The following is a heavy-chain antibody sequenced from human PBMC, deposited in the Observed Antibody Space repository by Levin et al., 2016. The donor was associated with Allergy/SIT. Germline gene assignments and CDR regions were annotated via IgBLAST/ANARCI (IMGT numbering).Heavy chain of an antibody. CDR3: VRGGVQYYFDSGGY. CDR1: GFTFSSHS. V-gene: IGHV3-21*01. D-gene: IGHD3-22*01. J-gene: IGHJ4*02. Sequence: GGSLRLSCAASGFTFSSHSMNWVRQAPGKGLEWVSSISISSTYISYADSVKGRFTVSRDNAKNSLYLQINSLRAEDTAVYYCVRGGVQYYFDSGGYWGQGTLVTVSS. CDR2: ISISSTYI.